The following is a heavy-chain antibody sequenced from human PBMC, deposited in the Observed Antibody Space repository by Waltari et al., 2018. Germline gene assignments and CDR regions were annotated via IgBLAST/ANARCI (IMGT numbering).Heavy chain of an antibody. CDR2: INQHGSET. CDR3: ARDSSLRYYFDY. CDR1: GFTFRSYW. Sequence: EVQLVESGGGLVQPGGSLRLSCAASGFTFRSYWMSWVRQAPGKGLGWVANINQHGSETYYVDSVEGRFTISRDNAKNSLYLQMNSLRVEDTAVYYCARDSSLRYYFDYWGQGTLVTVSS. J-gene: IGHJ4*02. V-gene: IGHV3-7*01.